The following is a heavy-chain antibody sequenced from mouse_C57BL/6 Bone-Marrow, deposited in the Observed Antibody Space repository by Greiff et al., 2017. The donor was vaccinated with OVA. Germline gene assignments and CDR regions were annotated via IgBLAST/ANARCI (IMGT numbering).Heavy chain of an antibody. CDR1: GYTFTNYW. J-gene: IGHJ2*02. D-gene: IGHD1-1*01. V-gene: IGHV1-59*01. CDR2: IAPSDSYI. CDR3: ANYGSRHYLRY. Sequence: QVQLQQPGAELVRPGTSVKLSCKASGYTFTNYWMHWVKQRPGQGLEWIGVIAPSDSYINYNQKFKGRATLTVDTSSSTAYMHLSSLTSEDSAVYYCANYGSRHYLRYEGQGTSLTVSA.